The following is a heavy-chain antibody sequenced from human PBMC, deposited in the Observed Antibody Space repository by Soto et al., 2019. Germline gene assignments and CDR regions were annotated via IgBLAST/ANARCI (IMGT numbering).Heavy chain of an antibody. CDR1: GFTFSDYY. CDR2: ISSSSSYT. Sequence: GGSLRLSCAASGFTFSDYYMSWIRQAPGKGLEWVSYISSSSSYTNYADSVKGRFTISRDNAKNSLYLQMNSLRAEDTAVYYCARDIGYCGGDCYPPGDYFDLWGRGTLVTVSS. V-gene: IGHV3-11*06. D-gene: IGHD2-21*02. J-gene: IGHJ2*01. CDR3: ARDIGYCGGDCYPPGDYFDL.